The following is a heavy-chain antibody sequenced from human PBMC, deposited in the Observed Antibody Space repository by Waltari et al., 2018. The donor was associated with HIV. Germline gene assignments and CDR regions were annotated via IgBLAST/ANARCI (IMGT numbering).Heavy chain of an antibody. D-gene: IGHD5-18*01. CDR2: IYPGDAVT. J-gene: IGHJ4*02. CDR1: GYSFTSFW. Sequence: EVQLVQSGEEVKKPGESLKISCKGSGYSFTSFWIGWVRQVPGKGLEWMGIIYPGDAVTRYSPSFQGQVTISADKSISTAFLQWTSLKASDTAMYYCARTDRWLRPDYWGQGTLVTVSS. CDR3: ARTDRWLRPDY. V-gene: IGHV5-51*03.